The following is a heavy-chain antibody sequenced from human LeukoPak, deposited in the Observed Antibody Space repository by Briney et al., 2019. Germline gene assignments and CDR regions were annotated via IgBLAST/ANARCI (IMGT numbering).Heavy chain of an antibody. Sequence: SETLSLTCAVSGGSVSGHYWDWIRQPPGKGLECIGYIYASGSTNYNPSLKSRVTISVDTSENHFSLKLTSVTAADTAVYYCAREAPGGSGWTYFDYWGQGSLVTVSS. CDR1: GGSVSGHY. J-gene: IGHJ4*02. D-gene: IGHD6-19*01. CDR3: AREAPGGSGWTYFDY. CDR2: IYASGST. V-gene: IGHV4-59*02.